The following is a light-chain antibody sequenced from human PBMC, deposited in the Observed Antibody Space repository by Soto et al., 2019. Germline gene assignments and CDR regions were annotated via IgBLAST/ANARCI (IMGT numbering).Light chain of an antibody. J-gene: IGKJ1*01. V-gene: IGKV1-27*01. CDR3: QKYNSAPQT. CDR1: QGISNW. Sequence: DIQVTQSPPTLSASVGDRVTITCRASQGISNWIAWYQQKPGKVPKLLIYAASTLQSGVPSRFSGSGSGTDFTLTISSLQPEDVATYYCQKYNSAPQTFGQGTKVDIK. CDR2: AAS.